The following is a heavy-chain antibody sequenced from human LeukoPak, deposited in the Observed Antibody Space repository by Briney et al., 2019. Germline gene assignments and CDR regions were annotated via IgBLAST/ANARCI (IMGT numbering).Heavy chain of an antibody. V-gene: IGHV3-30*02. Sequence: GGSLRLSCAASGFTFSSYGMHWVRQAPGKGLEWAAFMRYDGSNKYYADSVKGRFTISRDNSKNTLYLQMNSLRAEDTAVYYCAKVHKVVVPAPGWIDYWGQGTLVTVSS. CDR1: GFTFSSYG. D-gene: IGHD2-2*01. CDR3: AKVHKVVVPAPGWIDY. CDR2: MRYDGSNK. J-gene: IGHJ4*02.